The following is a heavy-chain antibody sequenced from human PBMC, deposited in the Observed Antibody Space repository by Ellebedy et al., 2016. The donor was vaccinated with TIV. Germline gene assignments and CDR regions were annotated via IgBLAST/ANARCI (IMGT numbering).Heavy chain of an antibody. J-gene: IGHJ3*01. CDR1: GNTFTSYS. V-gene: IGHV1-69*06. CDR2: INPIFGSA. Sequence: AASVKVSCKASGNTFTSYSISWVRQAPGQGLEWVGRINPIFGSANYAQKFHDKVTLTADRSTGTFYMEMNSLRAEDTAIYFCSRDPVGVGPAFDVWGQGTMVTVSS. CDR3: SRDPVGVGPAFDV. D-gene: IGHD4-23*01.